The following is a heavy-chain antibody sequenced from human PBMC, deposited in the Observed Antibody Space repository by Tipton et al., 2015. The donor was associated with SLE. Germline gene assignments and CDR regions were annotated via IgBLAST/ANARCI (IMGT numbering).Heavy chain of an antibody. CDR3: ARDISGYSSSWFYYYSAMDV. CDR1: GGSFSGYS. D-gene: IGHD6-13*01. Sequence: TLSLTCAVYGGSFSGYSWSWIRQPPGKGLEWIGEINHSGSTNYNPYLKSRVTISLDTSQNQFSPKLTSVTTADTAVYHCARDISGYSSSWFYYYSAMDVWGQATTVTVSS. J-gene: IGHJ6*02. V-gene: IGHV4-34*01. CDR2: INHSGST.